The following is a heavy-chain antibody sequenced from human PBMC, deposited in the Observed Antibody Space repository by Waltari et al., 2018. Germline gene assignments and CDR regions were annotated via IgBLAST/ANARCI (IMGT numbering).Heavy chain of an antibody. Sequence: EVQLVESGGVVVQPGGSLRLSCAASGFTFDDYTMHWVRQAPGKGLEWVSLISWDGGSTYYADSVKCRFTISRDNSKNSLYLQMNSLRTEGTALYYCAKESRGYFDPWGQGTLVTVSS. D-gene: IGHD5-12*01. V-gene: IGHV3-43*01. J-gene: IGHJ5*02. CDR1: GFTFDDYT. CDR2: ISWDGGST. CDR3: AKESRGYFDP.